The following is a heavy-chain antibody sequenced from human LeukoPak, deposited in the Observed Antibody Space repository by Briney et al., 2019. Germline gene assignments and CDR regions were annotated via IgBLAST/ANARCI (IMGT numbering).Heavy chain of an antibody. J-gene: IGHJ4*02. Sequence: GGSLRLSCTASGFTLGSHDMHWVRQIPGQGLEWFAAVSSGFHAFFADSVQGRFTVSREDARNSLYLQMNSLRAGDTAVYYCVREARGYHYTYFDYWGQGTLVTVSS. D-gene: IGHD5-18*01. V-gene: IGHV3-13*01. CDR2: VSSGFHA. CDR1: GFTLGSHD. CDR3: VREARGYHYTYFDY.